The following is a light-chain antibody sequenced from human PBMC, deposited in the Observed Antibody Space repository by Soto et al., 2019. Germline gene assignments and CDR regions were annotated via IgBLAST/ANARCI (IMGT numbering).Light chain of an antibody. Sequence: LTQAPGTLSLTPGERATLSCRASQSVTSSYLAWYQQKPGQAPRLLIYGVSSRATGIPDRFSGSGSGTDFTLTISRLEPEDFAVYYCQQYRISPRTFGQGTKVDIK. V-gene: IGKV3-20*01. J-gene: IGKJ1*01. CDR3: QQYRISPRT. CDR2: GVS. CDR1: QSVTSSY.